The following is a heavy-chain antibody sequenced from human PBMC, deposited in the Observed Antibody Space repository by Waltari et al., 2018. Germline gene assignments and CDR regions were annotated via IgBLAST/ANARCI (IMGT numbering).Heavy chain of an antibody. Sequence: VQLLESGGGLVQPGESMRLSCAASGLTFNNYDMTWVRQAPGKGLEWVSTISGGGGSTHYADSVKGRFTISRDNSKNTLYLQMNSLRAEDTAVYSCAKQQQLSDWGQGTLVTVSS. J-gene: IGHJ4*02. D-gene: IGHD6-13*01. CDR2: ISGGGGST. CDR3: AKQQQLSD. CDR1: GLTFNNYD. V-gene: IGHV3-23*01.